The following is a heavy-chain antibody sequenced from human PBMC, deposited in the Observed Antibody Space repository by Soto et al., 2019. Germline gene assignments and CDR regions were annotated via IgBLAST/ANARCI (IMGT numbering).Heavy chain of an antibody. CDR1: GFVFENYA. CDR3: AKGKSENGVDWLDP. J-gene: IGHJ5*02. CDR2: VRGNSYGA. Sequence: GSLRLSCAASGFVFENYAMIWVRQAPGKGLEWVATVRGNSYGAYYADSVRGRFIISRDNSKNTMSLQLNSLRDDDTAIYYCAKGKSENGVDWLDPWGPGTLVTVSS. V-gene: IGHV3-23*01. D-gene: IGHD2-8*01.